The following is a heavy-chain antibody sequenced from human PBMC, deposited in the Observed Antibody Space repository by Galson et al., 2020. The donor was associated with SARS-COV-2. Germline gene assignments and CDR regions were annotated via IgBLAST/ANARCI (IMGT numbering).Heavy chain of an antibody. D-gene: IGHD3-10*01. CDR3: TTEHLELLWFAGIYYFDY. V-gene: IGHV3-15*01. Sequence: LSLTCAASGFTFSNAWMSWVRQAPGKGLEWVGRIKIKTDGGTTDYAAPVKGRFTISRDDSKNTLYLQMNSLKTEDTAVYYCTTEHLELLWFAGIYYFDYWGQGTLVTVSS. CDR1: GFTFSNAW. CDR2: IKIKTDGGTT. J-gene: IGHJ4*02.